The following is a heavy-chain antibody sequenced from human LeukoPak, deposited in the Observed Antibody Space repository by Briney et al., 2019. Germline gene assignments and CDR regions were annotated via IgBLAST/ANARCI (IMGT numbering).Heavy chain of an antibody. V-gene: IGHV3-23*01. CDR3: AKQSGTYRYFDY. CDR1: GFTFSSYA. J-gene: IGHJ4*02. D-gene: IGHD3-10*01. CDR2: ISGSGGST. Sequence: SGGSLRLSCAASGFTFSSYAMNWVRQAPGKGLEWVSAISGSGGSTYYADSVKGRFTISRDNSNYTLYLQMNSLRAVDTAVYYCAKQSGTYRYFDYWGQGTLVTVSS.